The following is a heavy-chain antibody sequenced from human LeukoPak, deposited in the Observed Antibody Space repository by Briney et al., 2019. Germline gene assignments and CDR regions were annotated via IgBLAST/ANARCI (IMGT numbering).Heavy chain of an antibody. CDR1: GGTFSSYA. V-gene: IGHV1-69*13. CDR3: ARRTLGYSYGDY. Sequence: AASVKVSCKASGGTFSSYAISWVRQAPGQGLEWMGGIIPIFGTANYAQKFQGRVTITADESTSTAYMELSSLRSEDTAVYYCARRTLGYSYGDYWGQGTLVTVSP. CDR2: IIPIFGTA. J-gene: IGHJ4*02. D-gene: IGHD5-18*01.